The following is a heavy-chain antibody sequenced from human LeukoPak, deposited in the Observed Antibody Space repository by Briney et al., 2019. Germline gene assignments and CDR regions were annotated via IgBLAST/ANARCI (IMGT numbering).Heavy chain of an antibody. V-gene: IGHV4-4*07. J-gene: IGHJ5*02. D-gene: IGHD6-19*01. Sequence: AETLSLTCTVSGCSISSYYWSWIRQPAGKGLEWMARIYTSGSTNYNPALKSRVTMSVDTSKNQFSLKLSSVTAADTAVYYCARANTVYSTGWYPNWFDTWGEGTLVTVSS. CDR3: ARANTVYSTGWYPNWFDT. CDR1: GCSISSYY. CDR2: IYTSGST.